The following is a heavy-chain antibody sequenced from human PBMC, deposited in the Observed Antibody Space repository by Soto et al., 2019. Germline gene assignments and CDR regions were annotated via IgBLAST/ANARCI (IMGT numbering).Heavy chain of an antibody. D-gene: IGHD6-25*01. J-gene: IGHJ4*02. CDR2: IYPNTETT. CDR3: VSLQTSGWPGVH. Sequence: ASLNVSCNASGYSFSGYYIQWVRQAPGQGPEWLGWIYPNTETTDSSKKFQGRVTMTSDMSTRTVYMELRDLRSDDTAVYYCVSLQTSGWPGVHWGQGTLVTVSS. V-gene: IGHV1-2*02. CDR1: GYSFSGYY.